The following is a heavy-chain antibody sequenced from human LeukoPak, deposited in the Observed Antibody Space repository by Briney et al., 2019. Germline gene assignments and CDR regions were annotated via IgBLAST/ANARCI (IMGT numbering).Heavy chain of an antibody. CDR3: AKSLLWELLLFDY. Sequence: PGGSLRLSCAASGFTFSSYAMSWVRQAPGKGLEWVSAISGSGGSTYYADSVKGRFTISRDNSKNTLYMQMNSLRAEDTAVYYCAKSLLWELLLFDYWGQGTLVTVSS. CDR1: GFTFSSYA. V-gene: IGHV3-23*01. J-gene: IGHJ4*02. D-gene: IGHD1-26*01. CDR2: ISGSGGST.